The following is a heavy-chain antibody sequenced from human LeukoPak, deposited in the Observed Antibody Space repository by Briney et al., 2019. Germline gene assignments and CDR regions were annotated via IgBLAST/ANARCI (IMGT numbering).Heavy chain of an antibody. D-gene: IGHD3-10*01. Sequence: PGRSLRLSCAASGFPFSNYGMHWVRQAPGKGLEWVAVISYDGSNEYYADSVKGRFPISRDNSKNTLYMQMNSLSAEDTAVDYCAGSWFDRDYFEYWGQGTLVTVSS. V-gene: IGHV3-30*03. J-gene: IGHJ4*02. CDR2: ISYDGSNE. CDR1: GFPFSNYG. CDR3: AGSWFDRDYFEY.